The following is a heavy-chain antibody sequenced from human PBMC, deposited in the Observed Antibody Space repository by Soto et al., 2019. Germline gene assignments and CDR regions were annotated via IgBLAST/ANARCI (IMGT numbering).Heavy chain of an antibody. V-gene: IGHV1-2*04. CDR2: INPNSGGT. Sequence: ASVKLSCKASGYTFTGYYMHWVRQAPGQGLEWMGWINPNSGGTNYAQKFQGWVTMTRDTSISTAYMEPSRLRSDDTAVYYCARASRITIFGVVTTSPYYYYYGMDVWGQGTTVTVSS. CDR3: ARASRITIFGVVTTSPYYYYYGMDV. J-gene: IGHJ6*02. D-gene: IGHD3-3*01. CDR1: GYTFTGYY.